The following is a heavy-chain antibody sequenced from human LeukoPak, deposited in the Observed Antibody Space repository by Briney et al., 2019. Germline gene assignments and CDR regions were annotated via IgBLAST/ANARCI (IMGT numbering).Heavy chain of an antibody. CDR3: ARVSGPTVGNWFDP. D-gene: IGHD1-26*01. J-gene: IGHJ5*02. Sequence: ASVKVSCKASGYTFTSHDINWVRQASGQGLEWMGWMNPNSGNTAYAQKFQGRVTMTRDTSISTAYMELSSLTSEDTAVYYCARVSGPTVGNWFDPWGQGTLVTVSS. V-gene: IGHV1-8*01. CDR1: GYTFTSHD. CDR2: MNPNSGNT.